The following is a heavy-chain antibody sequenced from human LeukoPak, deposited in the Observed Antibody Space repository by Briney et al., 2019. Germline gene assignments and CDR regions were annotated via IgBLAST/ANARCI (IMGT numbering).Heavy chain of an antibody. D-gene: IGHD3-10*01. CDR1: GFTFSHYG. CDR2: IWYDGSNK. CDR3: ARDLGERSDY. Sequence: GRSLRLSCAASGFTFSHYGIHWVRQSPGKGLEWVAGIWYDGSNKNYVDSVEGRFTISRDNSKNTIYMQMNSLRAEDTAVYYCARDLGERSDYWGQGTLVTVSS. J-gene: IGHJ4*02. V-gene: IGHV3-33*01.